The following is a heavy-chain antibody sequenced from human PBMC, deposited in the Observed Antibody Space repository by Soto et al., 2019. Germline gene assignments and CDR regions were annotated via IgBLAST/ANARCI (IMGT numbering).Heavy chain of an antibody. CDR2: ISSTTNYI. J-gene: IGHJ4*02. CDR3: ARESEDLTSNFDY. Sequence: GGSLRLSCAASGFTYTRYSMDWVRQAPGKGLEWVSSISSTTNYIYYGDSMKGRFTISRDNAKNSLYLEMNSLRAEDTAVYYCARESEDLTSNFDYWGQGTLVTVS. V-gene: IGHV3-21*06. CDR1: GFTYTRYS.